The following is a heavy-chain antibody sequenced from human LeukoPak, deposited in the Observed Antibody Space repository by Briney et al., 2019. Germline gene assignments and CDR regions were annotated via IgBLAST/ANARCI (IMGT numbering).Heavy chain of an antibody. V-gene: IGHV3-30-3*01. CDR3: ARDRVGATDYFDY. J-gene: IGHJ4*02. CDR1: GFTFSSYA. Sequence: GGSLRLSCAASGFTFSSYAMHWVRQAPGKGLEWVAVISYDGSNKYYADSVKGRFTISRDNSKNTLYLQMNSLRAEDTAVYYCARDRVGATDYFDYWGQGTLVIVSS. CDR2: ISYDGSNK. D-gene: IGHD1-26*01.